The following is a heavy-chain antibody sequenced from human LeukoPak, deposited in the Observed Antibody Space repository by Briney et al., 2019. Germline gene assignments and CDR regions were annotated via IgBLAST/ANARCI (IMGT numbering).Heavy chain of an antibody. CDR3: AKHYYDSSGYYDSFDY. J-gene: IGHJ4*02. D-gene: IGHD3-22*01. CDR1: GFTFNRCW. V-gene: IGHV3-7*03. CDR2: IKQDGSEK. Sequence: GGSLRLSCVVSGFTFNRCWMSWVRQAPGKGLEWVANIKQDGSEKYYVDSVKGRFTISRDNAKNSLYLQMNSLRAEDTAVYYCAKHYYDSSGYYDSFDYWGQGTLVTVSS.